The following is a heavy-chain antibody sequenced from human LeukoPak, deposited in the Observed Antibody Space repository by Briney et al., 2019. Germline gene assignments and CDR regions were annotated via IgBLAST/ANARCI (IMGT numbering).Heavy chain of an antibody. J-gene: IGHJ4*02. CDR3: ARDFDTSGHYLFDY. V-gene: IGHV3-33*01. CDR1: GFTFSYYG. D-gene: IGHD3-22*01. CDR2: MWSNGYSR. Sequence: PGGSLRLSCTASGFTFSYYGMHWVRQAPGKGLEWAAVMWSNGYSRYYADSVKGRFTISRDNSKNTLYLEMNSLRAEDTAVYSCARDFDTSGHYLFDYWGQGTLVSVSS.